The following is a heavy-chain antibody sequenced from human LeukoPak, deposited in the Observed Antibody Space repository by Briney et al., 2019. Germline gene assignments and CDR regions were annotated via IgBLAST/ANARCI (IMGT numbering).Heavy chain of an antibody. CDR1: GFTFDDYG. D-gene: IGHD1-26*01. Sequence: GGSLRLSCAASGFTFDDYGMSWVRQGPGQGLEWVSGINWNGGNTGYADSVKGRFTIFRDNAKNSLYLEMDSLRVEDTALYYCARTSDGNWFDPWGQGTLVTVSS. J-gene: IGHJ5*02. CDR3: ARTSDGNWFDP. CDR2: INWNGGNT. V-gene: IGHV3-20*04.